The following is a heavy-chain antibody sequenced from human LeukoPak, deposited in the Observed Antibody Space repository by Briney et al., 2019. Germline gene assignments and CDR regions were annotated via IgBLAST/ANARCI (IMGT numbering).Heavy chain of an antibody. V-gene: IGHV4-61*01. CDR1: GYSISSGYY. D-gene: IGHD3-22*01. Sequence: SETLSLTCTVSGYSISSGYYWSWIRQPPGKGLEWIGYIYYSGSTNYNPSLKSRVTISVDTSKNQFSLKLSSVTAADTAVYYCAGINYYDSSGYSFPKYYFDYWGQGTLVTVSS. J-gene: IGHJ4*02. CDR3: AGINYYDSSGYSFPKYYFDY. CDR2: IYYSGST.